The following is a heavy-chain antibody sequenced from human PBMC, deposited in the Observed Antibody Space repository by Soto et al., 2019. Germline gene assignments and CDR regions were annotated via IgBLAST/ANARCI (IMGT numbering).Heavy chain of an antibody. V-gene: IGHV4-59*01. CDR1: GGSMIAYY. D-gene: IGHD6-13*01. CDR3: ARVRGTAGKRYFDY. Sequence: SETLSLTCTVSGGSMIAYYWNWMRQPPGKGLQWIGYTYYSGSTTYNPSLKSRVTISVDSSKNQFSLKLDSVTPADTAVYYCARVRGTAGKRYFDYWGPGTRVTAPQ. CDR2: TYYSGST. J-gene: IGHJ4*02.